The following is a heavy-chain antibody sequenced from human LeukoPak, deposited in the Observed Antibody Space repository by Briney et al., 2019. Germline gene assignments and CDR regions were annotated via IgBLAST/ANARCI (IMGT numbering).Heavy chain of an antibody. D-gene: IGHD2-8*02. V-gene: IGHV3-23*01. CDR3: TKAPLMSCTGAFCYPFDS. Sequence: GGSLRLSCAASGITFSNYGMSWVRQAPGKGLEWVSTFSISGATTYYADSVKGRFTISRDNSRNTLYLQMNNLRIEDSAVYYCTKAPLMSCTGAFCYPFDSWGQGVLVTVSS. J-gene: IGHJ4*02. CDR1: GITFSNYG. CDR2: FSISGATT.